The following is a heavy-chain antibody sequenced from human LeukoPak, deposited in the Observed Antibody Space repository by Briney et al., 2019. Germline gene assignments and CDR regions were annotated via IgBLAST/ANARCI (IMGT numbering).Heavy chain of an antibody. CDR3: ARDLAAVAPGGY. Sequence: GGSLRLSCAPSGVTESSNYMSGVRQAPGKGLEWVSVIYTSGSTYYTDSVKGRFTISRDNSKNTLYLQMNSLRPEDTAMYYCARDLAAVAPGGYWGQGTLVTVSS. CDR2: IYTSGST. D-gene: IGHD6-13*01. V-gene: IGHV3-53*01. J-gene: IGHJ4*02. CDR1: GVTESSNY.